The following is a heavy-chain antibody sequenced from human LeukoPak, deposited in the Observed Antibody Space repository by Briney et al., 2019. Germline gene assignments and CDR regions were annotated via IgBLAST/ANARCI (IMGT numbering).Heavy chain of an antibody. D-gene: IGHD2-2*01. V-gene: IGHV3-21*01. CDR3: ARDIGPVVVPAAINWFDP. Sequence: GGSLRLSCAASGFTFSSYSMNWARQAPGKGLEWVSSISSSSSYIYYADSVKGRFTISRDNAKNSLYLQMNSLRAEDTAVYYCARDIGPVVVPAAINWFDPWGQGTLATVSS. CDR2: ISSSSSYI. CDR1: GFTFSSYS. J-gene: IGHJ5*02.